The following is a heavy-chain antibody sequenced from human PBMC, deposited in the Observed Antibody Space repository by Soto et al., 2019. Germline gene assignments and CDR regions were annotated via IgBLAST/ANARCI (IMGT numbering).Heavy chain of an antibody. Sequence: GSLRLSCAASGFTFSSYSMNWVRQAPGKGLEWVSSISSSSSYIYYADSVKGRFTISRDNAKNSLYLQMNSLRAEDTAVYFCVRDQGCSSTSCSGYYYYYYTDVWGKGTTVTVSS. CDR2: ISSSSSYI. CDR1: GFTFSSYS. J-gene: IGHJ6*03. CDR3: VRDQGCSSTSCSGYYYYYYTDV. D-gene: IGHD2-2*01. V-gene: IGHV3-21*01.